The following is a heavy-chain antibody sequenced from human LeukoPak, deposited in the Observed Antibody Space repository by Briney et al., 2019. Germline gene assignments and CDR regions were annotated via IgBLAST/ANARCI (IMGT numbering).Heavy chain of an antibody. J-gene: IGHJ5*02. CDR1: GYSISSGYY. CDR2: IYHSGST. D-gene: IGHD2-2*01. CDR3: ARGIESSTSWIDP. V-gene: IGHV4-38-2*02. Sequence: PSQTLSLTCTVSGYSISSGYYWGWIRQPPGKGLEWIGSIYHSGSTYYNPSLKSRVTISVDTSKNQFSLKLSSVTAADTAVYYCARGIESSTSWIDPWGQGTLVTVSS.